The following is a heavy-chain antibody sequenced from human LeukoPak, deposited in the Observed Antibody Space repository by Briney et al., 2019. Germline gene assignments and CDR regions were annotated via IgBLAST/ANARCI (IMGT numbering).Heavy chain of an antibody. CDR3: ARDRGARLERLYAFNF. D-gene: IGHD1-1*01. V-gene: IGHV1-2*02. CDR1: GYAFTGSY. Sequence: GASVKVSCKAAGYAFTGSYIHWVRQAPGRGLEWMGWINPNNGFTAYAQNFQGRVTMTRDTSISTAYMDLSRLTSDDTAVYFCARDRGARLERLYAFNFWGQGTTVTVSS. J-gene: IGHJ3*01. CDR2: INPNNGFT.